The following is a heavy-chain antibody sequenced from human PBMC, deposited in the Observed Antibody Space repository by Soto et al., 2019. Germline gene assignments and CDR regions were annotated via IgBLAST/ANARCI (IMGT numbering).Heavy chain of an antibody. D-gene: IGHD2-2*01. Sequence: QVQLVQSGAEVKKPGSSVKVSCKASGGTFSSYAISWVRQAPGQGLEWMGGIIPIFGTPRYAEKFQGRVTITADKSTSTAYMELRSLRSDDTAVYYCARVVPGAEAWFGPWGQGTLVTVSS. V-gene: IGHV1-69*06. J-gene: IGHJ5*02. CDR3: ARVVPGAEAWFGP. CDR2: IIPIFGTP. CDR1: GGTFSSYA.